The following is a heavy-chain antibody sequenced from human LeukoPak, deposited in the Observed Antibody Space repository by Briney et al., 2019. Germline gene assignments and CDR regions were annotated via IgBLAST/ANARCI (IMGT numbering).Heavy chain of an antibody. V-gene: IGHV1-2*02. Sequence: ASVKVSCKASGYTFTGYYMHWVRQAPGQGLEWMGWINPNSGGTNYAQKFQGRVTMTRDTSISTAYMELSRLRSDDTAVYYCARANYYDSSGYHDYWGQGTLVTVSS. CDR3: ARANYYDSSGYHDY. CDR1: GYTFTGYY. CDR2: INPNSGGT. J-gene: IGHJ4*02. D-gene: IGHD3-22*01.